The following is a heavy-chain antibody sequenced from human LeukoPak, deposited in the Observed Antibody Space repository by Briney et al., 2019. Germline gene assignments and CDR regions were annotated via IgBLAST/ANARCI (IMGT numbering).Heavy chain of an antibody. V-gene: IGHV5-51*01. Sequence: GASLKISCKGSGYSFTSYWIGWVRQLPGKGLEWMGIIYPGDSDTRYSPSFQGQVTISADKSISTACLQWSSLKASDTAMYYCARSQGYCSGGSCLQGDWFDPWGQGTLVTVSS. J-gene: IGHJ5*02. CDR1: GYSFTSYW. CDR2: IYPGDSDT. CDR3: ARSQGYCSGGSCLQGDWFDP. D-gene: IGHD2-15*01.